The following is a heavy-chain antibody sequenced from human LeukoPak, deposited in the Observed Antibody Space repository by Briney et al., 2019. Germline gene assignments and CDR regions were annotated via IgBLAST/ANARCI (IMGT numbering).Heavy chain of an antibody. J-gene: IGHJ4*02. CDR1: GFTVSSNY. CDR2: IYSGGST. Sequence: GGPLRLSCAASGFTVSSNYMSWVRQAPGKGLEWVSIIYSGGSTYYADSVKGRFTISRDNSKNTLYLQMNSLRAEDTAVYYCAREGIVGSTRDYWGQGTLVTVSS. CDR3: AREGIVGSTRDY. V-gene: IGHV3-53*01. D-gene: IGHD1-26*01.